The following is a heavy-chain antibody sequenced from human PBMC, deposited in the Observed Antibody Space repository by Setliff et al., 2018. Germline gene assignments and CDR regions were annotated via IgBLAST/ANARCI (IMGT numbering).Heavy chain of an antibody. V-gene: IGHV4-39*02. Sequence: SQTLSLTCSVSGGSISSSRYSWGWIRQTPGKGLEWVGRLHTRGSTNYSPSLRSRVSISADTSMNHFSLRMTSVSAADTAVYYCAKEHVVISFVTNTHHHYGMDVWGQGTTVTVSS. CDR2: LHTRGST. CDR1: GGSISSSRYS. CDR3: AKEHVVISFVTNTHHHYGMDV. D-gene: IGHD2-8*01. J-gene: IGHJ6*02.